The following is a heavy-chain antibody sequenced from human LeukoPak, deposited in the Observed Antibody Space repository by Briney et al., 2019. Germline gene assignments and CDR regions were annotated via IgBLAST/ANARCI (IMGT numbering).Heavy chain of an antibody. CDR2: ILSDSSAK. Sequence: GGSPRLSCAASGFAFSIYTMNWVRQAPGKGLEWVSSILSDSSAKYYADSLKGRLTISRDNAADSLFLQINSLTADDTAVYYCVREGGGDYAFDYWGQGTLVSVSS. CDR1: GFAFSIYT. J-gene: IGHJ4*02. D-gene: IGHD4-17*01. V-gene: IGHV3-21*01. CDR3: VREGGGDYAFDY.